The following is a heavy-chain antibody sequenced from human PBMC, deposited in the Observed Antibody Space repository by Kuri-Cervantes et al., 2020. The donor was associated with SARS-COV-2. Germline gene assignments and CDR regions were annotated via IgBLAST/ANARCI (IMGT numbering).Heavy chain of an antibody. CDR3: ARDSSLVLFDY. CDR1: GFTFSSYW. Sequence: GESLKISCAASGFTFSSYWMSWVRQAPGKGLEWVANIKQGGSEKYYVDSVKGRFTISRDNAKNSLYLQMNSLRAEDTAVYYCARDSSLVLFDYWGQGTLVTVSS. D-gene: IGHD4/OR15-4a*01. V-gene: IGHV3-7*01. J-gene: IGHJ4*02. CDR2: IKQGGSEK.